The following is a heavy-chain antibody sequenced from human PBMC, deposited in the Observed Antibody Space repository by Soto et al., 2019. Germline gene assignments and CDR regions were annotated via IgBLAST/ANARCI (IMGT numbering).Heavy chain of an antibody. D-gene: IGHD3-10*01. CDR2: INDDGSTT. V-gene: IGHV3-74*03. J-gene: IGHJ4*02. Sequence: EVQLVESGGGLVQPGGSLRLSCAASGFTFRTSWMYWVRQPPGKGLVWVSRINDDGSTTTYADSVQGRFTISRDNAKNTLFMQMDSLRAEDIGVYYCARGNYGPDYWGQGTLVTVSS. CDR3: ARGNYGPDY. CDR1: GFTFRTSW.